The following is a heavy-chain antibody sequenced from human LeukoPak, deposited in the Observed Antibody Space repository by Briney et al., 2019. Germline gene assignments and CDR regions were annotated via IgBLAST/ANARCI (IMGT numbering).Heavy chain of an antibody. D-gene: IGHD6-13*01. V-gene: IGHV3-30-3*01. Sequence: GGSLRLSCAASGFTFSSYAMHGVRQAPGKGLEWVAVISYDGSNKYYADSVKGRFTISRDNSKNTLYLQMNSLRAEDTAVYYCASGIAAAGTEPDYWGQGTLVTVSS. J-gene: IGHJ4*02. CDR3: ASGIAAAGTEPDY. CDR2: ISYDGSNK. CDR1: GFTFSSYA.